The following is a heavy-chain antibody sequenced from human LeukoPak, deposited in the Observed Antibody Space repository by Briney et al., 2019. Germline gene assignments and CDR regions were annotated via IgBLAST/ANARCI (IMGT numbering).Heavy chain of an antibody. CDR3: ARGSPMLRGRPFDY. V-gene: IGHV3-23*01. J-gene: IGHJ4*02. D-gene: IGHD3-10*01. CDR2: ISGSGGST. CDR1: GFTFSNFG. Sequence: GGSLRLSCAASGFTFSNFGMSWVRQAPGKGLEWVSVISGSGGSTYYADSVKGRFTISRDNSKNTLYLQMNSLRAEDTAVYYCARGSPMLRGRPFDYWGQGTLVTVSS.